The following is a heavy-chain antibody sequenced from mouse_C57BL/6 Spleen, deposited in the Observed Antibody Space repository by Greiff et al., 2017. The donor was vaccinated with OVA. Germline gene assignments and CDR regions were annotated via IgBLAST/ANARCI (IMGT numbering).Heavy chain of an antibody. J-gene: IGHJ2*01. Sequence: QVQLQQPGTELVKPGASVKLSCKASGYTFTSYWMHWVKQRPGQGLEWIGEINPSTGGTTYNQKFKAKATLTVDKSSSTAYMQLKSLTSEDSAVYYCARRDITTVLDYWGQGTTLTVSS. CDR2: INPSTGGT. V-gene: IGHV1-53*01. D-gene: IGHD1-1*01. CDR3: ARRDITTVLDY. CDR1: GYTFTSYW.